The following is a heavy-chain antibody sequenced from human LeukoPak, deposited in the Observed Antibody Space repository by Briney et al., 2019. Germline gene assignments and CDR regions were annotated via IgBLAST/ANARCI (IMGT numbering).Heavy chain of an antibody. CDR2: IITDSGDT. J-gene: IGHJ4*02. CDR3: ARGGLHHGFDY. CDR1: GYSFSAYW. D-gene: IGHD1-14*01. V-gene: IGHV1-2*02. Sequence: GASVKVSCKASGYSFSAYWMHWVRQPPGQGLEWMGWIITDSGDTNYAQKFQGRVTRTMDTSISTAYMEWSSLSSDDTAVYYCARGGLHHGFDYWGEGTLVTVSS.